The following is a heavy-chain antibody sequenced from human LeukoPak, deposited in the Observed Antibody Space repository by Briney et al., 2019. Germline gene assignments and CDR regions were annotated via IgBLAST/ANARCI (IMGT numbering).Heavy chain of an antibody. V-gene: IGHV4-39*01. CDR2: MVYRGST. J-gene: IGHJ4*02. CDR1: GVSISTSTYY. CDR3: ARQGGWGGAAFLIEY. Sequence: SETLSLTCTVSGVSISTSTYYWAWLRQPPGKGLEWIGRMVYRGSTYYSPYLKRRVTSSVDTSKSQFSLKHSSVTASDTAIFYCARQGGWGGAAFLIEYWGQGTLVTVSS. D-gene: IGHD1-26*01.